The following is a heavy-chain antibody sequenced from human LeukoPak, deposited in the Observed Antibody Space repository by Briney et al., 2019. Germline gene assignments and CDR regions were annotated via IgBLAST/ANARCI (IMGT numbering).Heavy chain of an antibody. CDR3: ARSPKRVSYMDV. V-gene: IGHV4-39*07. CDR1: GGSISSSSYY. J-gene: IGHJ6*03. Sequence: PSETLSLTCTVSGGSISSSSYYWGWIRQPPGKGLEWIGSIYYSGSTYYNPSLKSRVTISVDTSKNQFSLKLSSVTAADTAVYYCARSPKRVSYMDVWGKGTTVTVSS. CDR2: IYYSGST.